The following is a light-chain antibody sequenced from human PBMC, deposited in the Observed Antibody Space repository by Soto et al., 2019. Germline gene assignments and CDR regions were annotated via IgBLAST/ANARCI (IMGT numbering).Light chain of an antibody. J-gene: IGLJ1*01. Sequence: QSALTQPASVSGSPGQSITISCTGTSSDVGSYNLVSWYQQHPGKAPKLMIYEVSKRASGVSNRLSGSKSGNTASLTISGLQAEDEADYYCCSYAGSSTYVFGPGTKLTVL. CDR1: SSDVGSYNL. V-gene: IGLV2-23*02. CDR3: CSYAGSSTYV. CDR2: EVS.